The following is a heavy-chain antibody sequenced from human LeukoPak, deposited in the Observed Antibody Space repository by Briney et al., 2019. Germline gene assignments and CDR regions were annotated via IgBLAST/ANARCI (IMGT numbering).Heavy chain of an antibody. D-gene: IGHD3-3*01. Sequence: SETLSLTCAVYGGSFSGYYWSWIRQPPGKGLEWLGEINHSGSTNYNPSLKSRVTISVDTSKNQFSLKLSSVTAADTAVYYCARPSFRFWSGYYIGPRQFYFDYWGQGTLVTVSS. CDR2: INHSGST. V-gene: IGHV4-34*01. CDR1: GGSFSGYY. J-gene: IGHJ4*02. CDR3: ARPSFRFWSGYYIGPRQFYFDY.